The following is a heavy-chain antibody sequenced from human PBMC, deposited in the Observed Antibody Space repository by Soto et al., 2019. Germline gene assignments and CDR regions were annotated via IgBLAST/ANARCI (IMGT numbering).Heavy chain of an antibody. CDR2: IYYSGST. CDR1: GGSVSSGIYY. V-gene: IGHV4-61*01. CDR3: ARGVYTAMANWFDP. J-gene: IGHJ5*02. Sequence: PSETLSLTCTVSGGSVSSGIYYWSWIRQPPGKGLEWIGYIYYSGSTNYNPSLKSRVTISVDTSKNQFSLKLSSVTAADTAVYYCARGVYTAMANWFDPWGQGTLVTVSS. D-gene: IGHD5-18*01.